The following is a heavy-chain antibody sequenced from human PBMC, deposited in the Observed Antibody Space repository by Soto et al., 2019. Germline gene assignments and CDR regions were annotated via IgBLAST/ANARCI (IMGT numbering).Heavy chain of an antibody. V-gene: IGHV3-23*01. D-gene: IGHD2-2*01. CDR1: GFTFINYA. CDR3: ARKVLGSTSRPDWWYFDL. Sequence: EVQLLESGGGLVQPGGSLRLSCVGSGFTFINYAMNWVRQTPGKGLEWVSGISGGGDRTFDADSVKGRFTISRDNSKNTANLQMNSLRADDTAVYYCARKVLGSTSRPDWWYFDLWCRGTLVTVSS. CDR2: ISGGGDRT. J-gene: IGHJ2*01.